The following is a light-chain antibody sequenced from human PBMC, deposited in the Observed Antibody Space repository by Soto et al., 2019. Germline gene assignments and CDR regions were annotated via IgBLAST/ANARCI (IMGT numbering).Light chain of an antibody. Sequence: MTQSPSTLSASVGDTVTVTCRASQSISDTLAWYQQKPGQAPRLLIYSASRRATGFPARFSGSGSGTDFTLTISSLQSEDFTVYYCQQYENWPWTFGQGTKVDIK. J-gene: IGKJ1*01. CDR2: SAS. V-gene: IGKV3-15*01. CDR3: QQYENWPWT. CDR1: QSISDT.